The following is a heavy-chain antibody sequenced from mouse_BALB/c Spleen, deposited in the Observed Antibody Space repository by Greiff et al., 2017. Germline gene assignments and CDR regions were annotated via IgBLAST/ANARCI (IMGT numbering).Heavy chain of an antibody. J-gene: IGHJ4*01. CDR1: GFTFSSYA. CDR2: ISSGGSYT. CDR3: ARQGDSITTVVADAMDY. V-gene: IGHV5-9-3*01. D-gene: IGHD1-1*01. Sequence: EVKLVESGGGLVKPGGSLKLSCAASGFTFSSYAMSWVRQTPEKRLEWVATISSGGSYTYYPDSVKGRFTISRDNAKNTLYLQMSSLRSEDTAMYYCARQGDSITTVVADAMDYWGQGTSVTVSS.